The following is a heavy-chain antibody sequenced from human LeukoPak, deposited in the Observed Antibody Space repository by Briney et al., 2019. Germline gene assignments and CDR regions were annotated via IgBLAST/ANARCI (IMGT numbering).Heavy chain of an antibody. CDR2: IDCSHSTI. D-gene: IGHD6-13*01. Sequence: GGSLRLSCAASGFTFSSYSMNWVRKAPGKGLEWISYIDCSHSTIYYADSVKGRFTISRDNAKNSLYLQMNSLRAEDTAVYYCARVRSEAAGRLDYWGQGTLVTVSS. CDR3: ARVRSEAAGRLDY. V-gene: IGHV3-48*01. CDR1: GFTFSSYS. J-gene: IGHJ4*02.